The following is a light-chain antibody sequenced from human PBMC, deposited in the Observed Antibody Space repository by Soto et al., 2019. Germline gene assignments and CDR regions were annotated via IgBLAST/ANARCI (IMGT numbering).Light chain of an antibody. CDR1: QSLLYVDGKTY. J-gene: IGKJ1*01. CDR3: MQSIQLPRT. Sequence: DIGMTQSPLSLSVTPGQPASISCKSSQSLLYVDGKTYLYWYLQKSGQPPQLLIYEVFNRISGVPDRFSGSGSGTDFTLKISRVEAEDVGIYYCMQSIQLPRTFGQGTKVEIK. CDR2: EVF. V-gene: IGKV2D-29*01.